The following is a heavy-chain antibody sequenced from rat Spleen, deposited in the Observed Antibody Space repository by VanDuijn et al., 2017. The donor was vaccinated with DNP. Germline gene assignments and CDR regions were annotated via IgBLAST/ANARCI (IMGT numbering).Heavy chain of an antibody. CDR3: TSRGTGSDNWFAY. Sequence: EVKLVESGGGLVQPGRSLKLSCPTSGLNFSDYWMGWVRQPPGKGLEWVGEINEDSSIINYTPSLKDKFTISRDNAQNTLYLQMSKLGSEDTAIYYCTSRGTGSDNWFAYWGQGTLVTVSS. V-gene: IGHV4-2*01. J-gene: IGHJ3*01. D-gene: IGHD5-1*01. CDR2: INEDSSII. CDR1: GLNFSDYW.